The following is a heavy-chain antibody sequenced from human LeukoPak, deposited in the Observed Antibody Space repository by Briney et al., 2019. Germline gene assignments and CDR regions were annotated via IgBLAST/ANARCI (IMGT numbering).Heavy chain of an antibody. Sequence: SETLSLTCAVYGGSFSGYYWGWIRQPPGKGLEWIGNMYYRGSTDYSPSLKSRVTISVDTSKNQFSLKLSSVTAADTAVYYCARETRNYYDSTGYYSFDYWGQGTLVTVSS. D-gene: IGHD3-22*01. V-gene: IGHV4-34*11. CDR2: MYYRGST. J-gene: IGHJ4*02. CDR1: GGSFSGYY. CDR3: ARETRNYYDSTGYYSFDY.